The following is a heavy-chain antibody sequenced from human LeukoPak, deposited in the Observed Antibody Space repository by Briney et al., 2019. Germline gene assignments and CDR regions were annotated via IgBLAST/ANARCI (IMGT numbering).Heavy chain of an antibody. CDR2: IYYSGST. CDR1: GGSFSGYY. J-gene: IGHJ4*02. CDR3: ASWGATVDY. Sequence: SETLSLTCAVYGGSFSGYYWSWIRQPPGKGLEWIGYIYYSGSTNYNPSLKSRVTISVDTSKNQFSLKLSSVTAADTAVYYCASWGATVDYWGQGTLVTVSS. V-gene: IGHV4-59*08. D-gene: IGHD1-26*01.